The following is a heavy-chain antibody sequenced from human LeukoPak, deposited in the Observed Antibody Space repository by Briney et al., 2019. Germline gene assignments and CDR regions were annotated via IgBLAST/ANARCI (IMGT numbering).Heavy chain of an antibody. J-gene: IGHJ5*02. Sequence: GGSLRLSCAASGFTFTTYYMTWVRQAPGRGLEWVAVIKPDGSEKYYVDSVMGRFTISRDNAKNSLFLQMNTLRAEDTALYYCARGLYSSSPWGQGTLVTVSS. CDR1: GFTFTTYY. V-gene: IGHV3-7*01. D-gene: IGHD6-13*01. CDR3: ARGLYSSSP. CDR2: IKPDGSEK.